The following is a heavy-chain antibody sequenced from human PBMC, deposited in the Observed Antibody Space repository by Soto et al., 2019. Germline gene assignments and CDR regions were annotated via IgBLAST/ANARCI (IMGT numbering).Heavy chain of an antibody. J-gene: IGHJ4*02. CDR1: GGSFSGYY. D-gene: IGHD3-3*01. CDR2: INHSGST. Sequence: SETLSLTCAVYGGSFSGYYWSWIRQPPGKGLEWIGEINHSGSTNYNPSLKSRVTISVDTSKNQFSLKLSSVTAADTAVYYCARPSVAIFGILNPFDYWGQGTLVTVPQ. CDR3: ARPSVAIFGILNPFDY. V-gene: IGHV4-34*01.